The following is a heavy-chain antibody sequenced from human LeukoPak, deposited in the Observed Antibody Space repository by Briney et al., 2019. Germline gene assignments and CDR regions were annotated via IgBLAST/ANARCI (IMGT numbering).Heavy chain of an antibody. CDR1: GYAISSGYF. V-gene: IGHV4-38-2*02. D-gene: IGHD3-22*01. J-gene: IGHJ3*02. Sequence: PSETLSLTCSVSGYAISSGYFWGWIRQPPGKGLEWIGEINHSGSTNYNPSLKSRVTISVDTSKNQFSLKLSSVTAADTAVYYCARGVTMIVVVMETDAFDIWGQGTMVTVSS. CDR3: ARGVTMIVVVMETDAFDI. CDR2: INHSGST.